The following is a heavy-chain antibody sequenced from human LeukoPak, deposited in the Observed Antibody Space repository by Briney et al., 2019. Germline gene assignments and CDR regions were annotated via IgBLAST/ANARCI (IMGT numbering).Heavy chain of an antibody. D-gene: IGHD6-19*01. V-gene: IGHV4-61*01. J-gene: IGHJ4*02. CDR1: GGSVSSGSYY. Sequence: PSETLSLTCTVSGGSVSSGSYYWSWIRQPPGKGQEWIGYIHYSGSTNYNPSLKSRVTISVDTSKNQFSLKLSSVTAADTAVYYCARESIAVAAPFDYWGQGTLVTVSS. CDR3: ARESIAVAAPFDY. CDR2: IHYSGST.